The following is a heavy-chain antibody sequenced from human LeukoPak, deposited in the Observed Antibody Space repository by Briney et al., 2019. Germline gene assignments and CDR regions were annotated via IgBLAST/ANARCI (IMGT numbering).Heavy chain of an antibody. CDR3: ARDREQWLGRRWFDS. D-gene: IGHD6-19*01. J-gene: IGHJ5*01. CDR2: ISRSDSTI. V-gene: IGHV3-11*01. CDR1: GFNLSDYY. Sequence: PGGSLVLSCAASGFNLSDYYMTWIRQAPGKGLEWVSYISRSDSTIYYADSVKGRFTISRDNAKNSLYLQMNSLRAEDTAVYYCARDREQWLGRRWFDSWGQGTLVTVCS.